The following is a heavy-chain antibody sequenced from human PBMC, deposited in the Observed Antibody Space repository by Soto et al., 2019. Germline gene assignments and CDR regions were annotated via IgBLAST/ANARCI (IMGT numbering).Heavy chain of an antibody. V-gene: IGHV4-59*02. CDR1: RGSVSGYY. CDR2: IYFNGGT. J-gene: IGHJ5*02. D-gene: IGHD3-10*01. Sequence: QVQLQESGPGLVKPSETLSLTCTVSRGSVSGYYWAWVRQPPGKGLEYIGYIYFNGGTNYSPSRRNRVTMTIDTSTKQLSLKLTYGTAADTTVYFCERRSHYVSRSWVGGTDIDPWGQGTMVTVSP. CDR3: ERRSHYVSRSWVGGTDIDP.